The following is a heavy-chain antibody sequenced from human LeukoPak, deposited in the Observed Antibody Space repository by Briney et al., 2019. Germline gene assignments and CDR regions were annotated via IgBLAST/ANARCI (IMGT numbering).Heavy chain of an antibody. CDR3: AGGRERDGYSIDY. CDR1: GFTFSSYS. D-gene: IGHD5-24*01. V-gene: IGHV3-21*01. J-gene: IGHJ4*02. CDR2: ISSSSSYI. Sequence: GGSLRLSCAASGFTFSSYSMNWVCRAPGKGLEWVSSISSSSSYIYYADSVKGRFTISRDNAKNSLYLQMNSLRAEDTAVYYCAGGRERDGYSIDYWGQGTLVTVSS.